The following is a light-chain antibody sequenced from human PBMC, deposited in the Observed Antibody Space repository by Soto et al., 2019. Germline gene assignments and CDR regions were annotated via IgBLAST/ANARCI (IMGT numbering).Light chain of an antibody. V-gene: IGKV3-20*01. CDR2: GAS. CDR3: EKDGALAST. CDR1: QTVSNAY. Sequence: DIVLTQFPGALSLSPGERGTLSCRASQTVSNAYLAWYQQKSGQAPKFRIYGASNRATGIPDGVSGSGSGTDVTLSLSRLEPADFDVSYCEKDGALASTVGGGTKVVIK. J-gene: IGKJ4*01.